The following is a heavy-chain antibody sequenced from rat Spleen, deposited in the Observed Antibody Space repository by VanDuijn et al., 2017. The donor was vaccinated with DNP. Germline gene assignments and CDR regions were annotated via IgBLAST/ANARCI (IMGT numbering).Heavy chain of an antibody. Sequence: EVQLVESGGGLVQPGRSLKLSCAASGFSFSYYYMAWIRQAPGKGLEWVASINTDGGSTYYPDSVKGRFTISRDNAKSTLYLQMNSLRSEDMATYYCVRWNSGHFDYWGQGVMVTVSS. CDR3: VRWNSGHFDY. CDR2: INTDGGST. CDR1: GFSFSYYY. J-gene: IGHJ2*01. D-gene: IGHD4-3*01. V-gene: IGHV5-25*01.